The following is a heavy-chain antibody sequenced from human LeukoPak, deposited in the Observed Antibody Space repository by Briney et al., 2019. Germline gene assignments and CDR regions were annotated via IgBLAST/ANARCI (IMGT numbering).Heavy chain of an antibody. Sequence: GASVKVSCKASGYTFTGYYMHWVRQAPGQGLEWMGWINAYNGNTNYAQKLQGRVTMTTDTSTSTAYMELRSLRSDDTAVYYCARGRRGFDAFDIWGQGTMVTVSS. CDR2: INAYNGNT. CDR1: GYTFTGYY. CDR3: ARGRRGFDAFDI. D-gene: IGHD3-10*01. J-gene: IGHJ3*02. V-gene: IGHV1-18*04.